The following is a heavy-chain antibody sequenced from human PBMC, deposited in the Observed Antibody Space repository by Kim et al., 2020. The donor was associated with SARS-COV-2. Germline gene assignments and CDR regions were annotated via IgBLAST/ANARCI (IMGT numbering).Heavy chain of an antibody. CDR1: GFTFDDYA. Sequence: GGSLRLSCAASGFTFDDYAMHWVRQSPEKGLEWVAGISLTSGSIGYPDSVKGRFTMSRDNAKKSLSLQMNSLTAEDTALYYCVKDTSDSYLYCWFDSWG. CDR2: ISLTSGSI. D-gene: IGHD3-10*01. V-gene: IGHV3-9*01. J-gene: IGHJ5*01. CDR3: VKDTSDSYLYCWFDS.